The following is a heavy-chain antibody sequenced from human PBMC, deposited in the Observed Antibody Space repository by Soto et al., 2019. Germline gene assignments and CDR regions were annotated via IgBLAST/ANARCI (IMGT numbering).Heavy chain of an antibody. CDR1: GYSFTSYW. Sequence: RGESLKISWKGAGYSFTSYWIGWVRQMPGKGLEWMGIIYPGDSDTRYSPSFQGQVTISADNSKNTLYLQMNSLRVEDTAVYYCANLTTSWGQGTLVTVSS. CDR2: IYPGDSDT. CDR3: ANLTTS. J-gene: IGHJ5*02. V-gene: IGHV5-51*01.